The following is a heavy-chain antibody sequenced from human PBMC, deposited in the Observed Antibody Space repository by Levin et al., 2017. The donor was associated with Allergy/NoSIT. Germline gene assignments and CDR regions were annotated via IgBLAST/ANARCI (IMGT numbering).Heavy chain of an antibody. V-gene: IGHV3-48*01. Sequence: GESLKISCAASGFTFSSYSMNWVRQAPGKGLEWVSYISSSSSTIYYADSVKGRFTISRDNAKNSLYLQMNSLRAEDTAVYYCARVNYYDSSGFDYWGQGTLVTVSS. CDR2: ISSSSSTI. CDR1: GFTFSSYS. CDR3: ARVNYYDSSGFDY. D-gene: IGHD3-22*01. J-gene: IGHJ4*02.